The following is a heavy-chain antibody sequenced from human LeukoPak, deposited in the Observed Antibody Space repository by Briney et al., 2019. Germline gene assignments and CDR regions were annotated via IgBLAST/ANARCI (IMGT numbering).Heavy chain of an antibody. D-gene: IGHD6-19*01. Sequence: PGGTLRLSCAASGFTFSSYGMSWVRQAPGKGLEWVSAISGSGGSTYYADSVKGRFTISRDNSKNTLYLQMNSLRAEDTAVYYCARFTEGGYSSGWSFDYWGQGTLVTVSS. CDR3: ARFTEGGYSSGWSFDY. V-gene: IGHV3-23*01. J-gene: IGHJ4*02. CDR2: ISGSGGST. CDR1: GFTFSSYG.